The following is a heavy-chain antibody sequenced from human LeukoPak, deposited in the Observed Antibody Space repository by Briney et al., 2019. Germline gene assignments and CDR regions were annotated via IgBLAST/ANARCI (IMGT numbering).Heavy chain of an antibody. CDR2: IYYTGTT. CDR3: AREDPQTTVPEGMDV. D-gene: IGHD4-17*01. V-gene: IGHV4-59*01. CDR1: GGSISTYY. Sequence: SETLSLTCSVSGGSISTYYWSWIRQPPGKGLEWIGCIYYTGTTNYNPSLRSRVTMSVDTSRNQFSLRLSSVTAADTAVYYCAREDPQTTVPEGMDVWGHGTTVIVSS. J-gene: IGHJ6*02.